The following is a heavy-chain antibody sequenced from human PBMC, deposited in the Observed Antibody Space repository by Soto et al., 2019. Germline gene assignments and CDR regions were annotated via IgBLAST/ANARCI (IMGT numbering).Heavy chain of an antibody. J-gene: IGHJ4*02. Sequence: PSEILSLTCAVYGGSFSGYYWSWIRQPPGKGLEWIGEINHSGSTNYNPSLKSRVTISVDTSKNQFSLKLSSVTAADTAVYYCARGGYDILTGLDYWGQGTLVTVSS. V-gene: IGHV4-34*01. CDR3: ARGGYDILTGLDY. CDR1: GGSFSGYY. CDR2: INHSGST. D-gene: IGHD3-9*01.